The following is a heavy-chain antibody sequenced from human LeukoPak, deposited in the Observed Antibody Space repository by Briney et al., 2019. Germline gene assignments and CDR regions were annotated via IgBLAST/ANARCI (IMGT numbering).Heavy chain of an antibody. CDR1: GFTFSNAW. J-gene: IGHJ4*02. CDR3: TSRLRGGIT. V-gene: IGHV3-15*01. Sequence: GSLRLSCAASGFTFSNAWMSWVRQAPGKGLEWVGRIKGKTDGGTTDYAAPVKGRFTISRDDSKNTLYLQMNSLKTEDTAVYYCTSRLRGGITWGQGTLVTVSS. CDR2: IKGKTDGGTT. D-gene: IGHD4-17*01.